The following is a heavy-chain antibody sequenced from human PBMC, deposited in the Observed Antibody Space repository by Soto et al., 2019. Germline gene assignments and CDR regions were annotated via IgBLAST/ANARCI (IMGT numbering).Heavy chain of an antibody. J-gene: IGHJ6*02. CDR2: IYYSGST. CDR3: ARDRPTYNWNDVYYGMDV. V-gene: IGHV4-30-4*01. D-gene: IGHD1-20*01. CDR1: GGSISSGDYY. Sequence: SETLSLTCTVSGGSISSGDYYWSWIRQPPGKGLEWIGYIYYSGSTYYNPSLKSRVTISVDTSKNQFSLKLSPVTAADTAVYYCARDRPTYNWNDVYYGMDVWGQGTTVTVSS.